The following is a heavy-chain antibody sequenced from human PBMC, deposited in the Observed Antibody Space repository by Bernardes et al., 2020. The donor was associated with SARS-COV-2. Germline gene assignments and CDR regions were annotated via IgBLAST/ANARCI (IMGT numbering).Heavy chain of an antibody. CDR3: ARDFGGFDDY. D-gene: IGHD5-12*01. V-gene: IGHV3-74*01. CDR1: GFALRAYW. Sequence: GGSLRLSCAASGFALRAYWLHWVRQAPGKGLVWVARVNEDGTRIDHAQSVRGRFTVSRDIAKNTLSLQMNGLRAEDTAVYYCARDFGGFDDYWGQGTLVTVSS. J-gene: IGHJ4*02. CDR2: VNEDGTRI.